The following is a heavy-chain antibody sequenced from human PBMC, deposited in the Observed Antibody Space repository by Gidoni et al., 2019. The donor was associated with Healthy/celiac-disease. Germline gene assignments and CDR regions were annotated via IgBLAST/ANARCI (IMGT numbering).Heavy chain of an antibody. D-gene: IGHD2-15*01. Sequence: QLQLQESGAGRVKPSETLYLTCTVSGGSISSSSYYWGWIRQPPGKVLEWIGSIYYSGSTYYNPSLKSRVTISVDTSKNLFSLKLRSVTAADTAVYYCARRAARGWFDPWGQGTLVTVSS. CDR1: GGSISSSSYY. V-gene: IGHV4-39*01. CDR3: ARRAARGWFDP. CDR2: IYYSGST. J-gene: IGHJ5*02.